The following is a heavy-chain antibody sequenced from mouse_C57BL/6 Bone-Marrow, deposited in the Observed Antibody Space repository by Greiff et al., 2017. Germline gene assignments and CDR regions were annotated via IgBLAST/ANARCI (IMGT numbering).Heavy chain of an antibody. CDR3: VRPIYGYFGFAY. Sequence: EVQLVESGGGLVQPKGSLKLSCAASGFSFNTYAMNWVRQAPGKGLEWVARIRSKSNNYATYYADSVKDRFTISRDDSESMLYLQMNNLKTEDTAMYYCVRPIYGYFGFAYWGQGTLVTVSA. CDR2: IRSKSNNYAT. V-gene: IGHV10-1*01. CDR1: GFSFNTYA. D-gene: IGHD2-2*01. J-gene: IGHJ3*01.